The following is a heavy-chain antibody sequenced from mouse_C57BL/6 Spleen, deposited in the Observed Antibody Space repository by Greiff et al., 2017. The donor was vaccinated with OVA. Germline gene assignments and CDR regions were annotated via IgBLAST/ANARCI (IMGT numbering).Heavy chain of an antibody. CDR2: ISSGGSYT. J-gene: IGHJ3*01. V-gene: IGHV5-6*01. Sequence: EVKLMESGGDLVKPGGSLKLSCAASGFTFSSYGMSWVRQTPDKRLEWVATISSGGSYTYYPDSVKGRFTISRDNAKNTLYLQMSSLKSEDTAMYYCARQEGGSSQFAYWGQGTLVTVSA. CDR3: ARQEGGSSQFAY. D-gene: IGHD1-1*01. CDR1: GFTFSSYG.